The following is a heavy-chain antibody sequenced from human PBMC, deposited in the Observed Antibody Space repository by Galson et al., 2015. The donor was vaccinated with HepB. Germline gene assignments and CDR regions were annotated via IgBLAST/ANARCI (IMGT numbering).Heavy chain of an antibody. Sequence: SLRLSCAASGFTVSSNYMSWVRQAPGKGLEWVPVIYSGGSTYYADSVKGRFTISRDNSKNTLYLQMNSLRAEDTAVYYCARGGGGIRDYYYYMDVWGKGTTVTVSS. CDR3: ARGGGGIRDYYYYMDV. V-gene: IGHV3-66*01. CDR1: GFTVSSNY. J-gene: IGHJ6*03. D-gene: IGHD1-26*01. CDR2: IYSGGST.